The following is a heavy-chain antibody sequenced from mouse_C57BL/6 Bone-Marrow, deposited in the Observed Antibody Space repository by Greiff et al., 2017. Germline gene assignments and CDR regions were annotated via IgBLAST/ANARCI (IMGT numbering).Heavy chain of an antibody. J-gene: IGHJ2*01. CDR2: INPNNGGT. D-gene: IGHD1-1*01. V-gene: IGHV1-26*01. Sequence: EVQLQQSGPELVKPGASVKISCKASGYTFTDYYMNWVKQSHGKSLEWIGDINPNNGGTSYNQKFKGKATLTVDKSSSTAYMELRSLTSEDSAVYYCARSCYYGSSPLYYFDYWGQGTTLTVSS. CDR3: ARSCYYGSSPLYYFDY. CDR1: GYTFTDYY.